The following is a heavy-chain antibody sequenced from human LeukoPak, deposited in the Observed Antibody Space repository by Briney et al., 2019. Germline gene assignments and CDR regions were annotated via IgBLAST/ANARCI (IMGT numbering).Heavy chain of an antibody. J-gene: IGHJ4*02. CDR2: ISDSGGST. V-gene: IGHV3-23*01. CDR3: PKQDIRSSAWYD. Sequence: GGSLRLSCAASGFTFSSYAMSWVRQAPGQGLEWVSAISDSGGSTYYADSVRGRFTISRDNSKNTLYLQMNSLRAEDTAVYYCPKQDIRSSAWYDWGQGTLVTVSS. D-gene: IGHD6-19*01. CDR1: GFTFSSYA.